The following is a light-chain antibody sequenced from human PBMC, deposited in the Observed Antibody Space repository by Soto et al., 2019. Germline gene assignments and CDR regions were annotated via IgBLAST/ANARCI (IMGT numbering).Light chain of an antibody. Sequence: DIQMTQSPSSLSASVGDRVTITCRASQSISSYLNWYQQKQGTAPNLLIYAATSLQSGVPSRFSGSGSGTDFTLTISGLQREDFATYYCQHSYITPYTFGQGTKLEIK. CDR3: QHSYITPYT. J-gene: IGKJ2*01. CDR2: AAT. CDR1: QSISSY. V-gene: IGKV1-39*01.